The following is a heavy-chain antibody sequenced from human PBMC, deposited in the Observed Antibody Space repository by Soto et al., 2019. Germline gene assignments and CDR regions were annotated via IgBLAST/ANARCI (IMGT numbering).Heavy chain of an antibody. D-gene: IGHD6-19*01. V-gene: IGHV3-30-3*01. CDR2: ISYDGSNK. Sequence: LRLSCAASGFTFSSYAMHWVRQAPGKGLEWVAVISYDGSNKYYADSVKGRFTISRDNSKNTLYLQMNSLRAEDTAVYYCARDVGWLVYYYYYGMDVWGQGTTVTVSS. J-gene: IGHJ6*02. CDR1: GFTFSSYA. CDR3: ARDVGWLVYYYYYGMDV.